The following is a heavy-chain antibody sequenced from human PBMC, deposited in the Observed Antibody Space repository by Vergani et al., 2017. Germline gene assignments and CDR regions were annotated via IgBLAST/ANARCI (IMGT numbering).Heavy chain of an antibody. J-gene: IGHJ5*02. D-gene: IGHD6-19*01. V-gene: IGHV4-39*01. CDR3: ARHSTVEWLVKLGWFDP. CDR2: IYYSGST. Sequence: QLQLQESGPGLVKPSATLSLTCSVSGSSIRNSNYYWGWIRQPPGKGLEWIASIYYSGSTYYNPSLTSRVSISVDPSKNQFSLMLSSVTAAATAVYFWARHSTVEWLVKLGWFDPWGQGILVTVSS. CDR1: GSSIRNSNYY.